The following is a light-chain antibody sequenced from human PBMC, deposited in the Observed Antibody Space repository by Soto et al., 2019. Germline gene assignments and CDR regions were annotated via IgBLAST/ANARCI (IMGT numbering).Light chain of an antibody. Sequence: DIQMTQSPSTLSASVGDRVTITCRASQSISVWLAWYQQKAGKAPNRLIYKASRLESGVPSRFSGSGSETESTLTISGLQPGDSATYYCQQYNSYSPTFGQGTKVDIK. V-gene: IGKV1-5*03. CDR2: KAS. CDR1: QSISVW. CDR3: QQYNSYSPT. J-gene: IGKJ1*01.